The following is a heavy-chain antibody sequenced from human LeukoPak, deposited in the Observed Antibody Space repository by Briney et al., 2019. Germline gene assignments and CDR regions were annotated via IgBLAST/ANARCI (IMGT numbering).Heavy chain of an antibody. J-gene: IGHJ4*02. CDR1: GFTFSSYV. CDR3: ASGSSGAFDY. V-gene: IGHV3-30*04. CDR2: ISYDGSNE. Sequence: GGSLRLSCAASGFTFSSYVMHWVRQAPGKGLEWVAIISYDGSNEYYADSVKGRFTISRDNSKNTLYLQMNSLRAEDTAVYYCASGSSGAFDYWGQGTLVTVSS. D-gene: IGHD3-10*01.